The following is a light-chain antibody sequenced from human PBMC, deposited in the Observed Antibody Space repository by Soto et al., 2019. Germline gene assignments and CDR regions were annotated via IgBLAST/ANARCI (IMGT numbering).Light chain of an antibody. V-gene: IGKV3-11*01. J-gene: IGKJ5*01. Sequence: ESVLIQSPATLSLSPGERATLSCRASQSVSSYLAWYQQKPGQAPRLLIYDASNRATGIPARFSGSGSGTDFTLTISSLEPEDFAVYYCQQRSNWPVFGQGTRLEIK. CDR2: DAS. CDR3: QQRSNWPV. CDR1: QSVSSY.